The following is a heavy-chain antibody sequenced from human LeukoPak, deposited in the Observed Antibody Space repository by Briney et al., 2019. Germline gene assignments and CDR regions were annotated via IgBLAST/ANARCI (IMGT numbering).Heavy chain of an antibody. Sequence: SETLSLTCTVSGGSISSYYWSWIRQPPGKGLEWIGYIYYSGSTNYNPSLKSRVTISVDTSKNQFSLKLSSVTAADTAVYYCARSFWSGYYTNDPFDYWGQGTLVTVSS. CDR3: ARSFWSGYYTNDPFDY. J-gene: IGHJ4*02. V-gene: IGHV4-59*01. CDR1: GGSISSYY. D-gene: IGHD3-3*01. CDR2: IYYSGST.